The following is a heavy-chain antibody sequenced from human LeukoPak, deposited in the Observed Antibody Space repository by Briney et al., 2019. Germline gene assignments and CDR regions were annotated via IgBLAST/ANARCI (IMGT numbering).Heavy chain of an antibody. CDR2: IKSKTDGGTT. V-gene: IGHV3-15*01. Sequence: PGGSLGLSCAASGFTFSDAWISWVRQAPGKGLEWVGRIKSKTDGGTTDYAAPVKGRFTISRDDSKNTLYLQMNSLKTEDTAVYFCTTDHGYRFGELLPYYYYYMDVWGKGTTVTVSS. J-gene: IGHJ6*03. D-gene: IGHD3-10*01. CDR1: GFTFSDAW. CDR3: TTDHGYRFGELLPYYYYYMDV.